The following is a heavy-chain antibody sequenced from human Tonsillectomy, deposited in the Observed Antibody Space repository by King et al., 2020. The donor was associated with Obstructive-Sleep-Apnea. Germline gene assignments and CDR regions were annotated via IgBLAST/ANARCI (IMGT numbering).Heavy chain of an antibody. Sequence: QLVQSGAEVKKPGESLKISCKGSGYSFSSHWIGWVRQMPGKGLEWMGIIYPGVSFTRYNPSFQAQVTISADKSISTAYLQWSSLKALDTAMYYCATTTGRHSSEVYWGQGTLVTVSS. J-gene: IGHJ4*02. D-gene: IGHD6-19*01. CDR2: IYPGVSFT. V-gene: IGHV5-51*01. CDR3: ATTTGRHSSEVY. CDR1: GYSFSSHW.